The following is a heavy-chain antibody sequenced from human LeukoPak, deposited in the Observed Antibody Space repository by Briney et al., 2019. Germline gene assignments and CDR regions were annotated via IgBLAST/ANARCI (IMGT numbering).Heavy chain of an antibody. D-gene: IGHD1-26*01. Sequence: GGSLRLSRAASGFTFSSYAMSWVRQAPGKGLEWVSAISGSGGSTYYADSVKGRFTISRDNSKNTLYLQMNSLRAEDTAVYYCAKDLKSSGSYYYDYWGQGTLVTVSS. CDR2: ISGSGGST. CDR1: GFTFSSYA. V-gene: IGHV3-23*01. CDR3: AKDLKSSGSYYYDY. J-gene: IGHJ4*02.